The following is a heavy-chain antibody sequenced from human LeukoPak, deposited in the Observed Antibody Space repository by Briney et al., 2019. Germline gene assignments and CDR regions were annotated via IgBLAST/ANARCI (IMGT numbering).Heavy chain of an antibody. CDR2: IKQDGSEK. CDR3: TTGVTMIVVVTS. CDR1: GFTFSSYW. J-gene: IGHJ4*02. V-gene: IGHV3-7*03. D-gene: IGHD3-22*01. Sequence: PGGSLRLSCAASGFTFSSYWMSWVRQAPGKGLEWVANIKQDGSEKYYVDSVKGRFTISRDNAKNSLYLQMNSLKTEDTAVYYCTTGVTMIVVVTSWGQGTLVTVSS.